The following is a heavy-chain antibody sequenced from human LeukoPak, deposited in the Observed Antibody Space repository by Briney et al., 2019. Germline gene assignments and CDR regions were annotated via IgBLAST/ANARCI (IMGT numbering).Heavy chain of an antibody. D-gene: IGHD4-17*01. Sequence: SVKVSCKASGGTFSSYTISWVRQAPGQGLEWMGRIIPILGIANYAHKLQGRDTITADKSTITAYMEQSSLRSEDTAVYYCARDYGGDYGRENRFDPWGQGTLVTVSS. V-gene: IGHV1-69*04. CDR2: IIPILGIA. J-gene: IGHJ5*02. CDR1: GGTFSSYT. CDR3: ARDYGGDYGRENRFDP.